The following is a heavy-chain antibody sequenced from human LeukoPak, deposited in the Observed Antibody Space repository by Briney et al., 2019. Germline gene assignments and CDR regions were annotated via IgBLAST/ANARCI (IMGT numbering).Heavy chain of an antibody. D-gene: IGHD6-19*01. CDR3: ERDLCCPEKGQWLALFDY. Sequence: GASVKVSCKASGYTFTSYGISWVRPAPRRGREGMGWISPYHGNTNYAQNVQGRVNMTTDTSTSTAYMELRSLRSDDTAVYYCERDLCCPEKGQWLALFDYWGQGTLVTVSS. CDR1: GYTFTSYG. CDR2: ISPYHGNT. J-gene: IGHJ4*02. V-gene: IGHV1-18*01.